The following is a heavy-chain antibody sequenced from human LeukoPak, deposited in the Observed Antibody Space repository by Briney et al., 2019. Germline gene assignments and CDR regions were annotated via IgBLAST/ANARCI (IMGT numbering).Heavy chain of an antibody. CDR1: GYTFTDYY. CDR3: SRRGDFQAFDY. J-gene: IGHJ4*02. D-gene: IGHD3-3*01. V-gene: IGHV1-2*02. Sequence: ASVKVSCKASGYTFTDYYIHWVRQAPGQGLEWMGWIGPNTGDTDSAQKFQGRVTMTRDTSITTAYMELNRLTSEDAAVYYCSRRGDFQAFDYWGQGTLVTVSS. CDR2: IGPNTGDT.